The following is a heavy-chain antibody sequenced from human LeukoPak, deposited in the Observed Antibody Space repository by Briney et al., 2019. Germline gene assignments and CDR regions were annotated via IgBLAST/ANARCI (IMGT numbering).Heavy chain of an antibody. J-gene: IGHJ1*01. CDR3: AIMHGYYDGTGYWVQ. Sequence: PGGSLRLSCAASGFTFASYGMSWVRQAPGKGLEWVSFITTNGGRTSYADSVEGRFTISRDNHRNTLYMQMNSLRDEDTAVYYCAIMHGYYDGTGYWVQWGQGTLVTVSS. V-gene: IGHV3-23*01. D-gene: IGHD3-22*01. CDR1: GFTFASYG. CDR2: ITTNGGRT.